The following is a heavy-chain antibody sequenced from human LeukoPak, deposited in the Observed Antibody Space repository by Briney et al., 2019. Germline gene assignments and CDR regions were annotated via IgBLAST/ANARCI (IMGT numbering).Heavy chain of an antibody. J-gene: IGHJ5*02. V-gene: IGHV3-53*05. D-gene: IGHD6-19*01. CDR2: IYSGGST. CDR1: GFTVSSNY. Sequence: GGSLRLSCAASGFTVSSNYMSWVRQAPGKGLEWVSVIYSGGSTYYADSVKGRFTISRDNSKNTLYLQMNSLRAEDTAVYYCAKRAVGYSSGWYLNWFDPWGQGTLVTVSS. CDR3: AKRAVGYSSGWYLNWFDP.